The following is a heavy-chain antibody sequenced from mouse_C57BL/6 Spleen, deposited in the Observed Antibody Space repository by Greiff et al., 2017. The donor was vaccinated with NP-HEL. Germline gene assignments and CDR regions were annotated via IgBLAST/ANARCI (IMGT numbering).Heavy chain of an antibody. J-gene: IGHJ4*01. CDR2: IDPSDSYT. V-gene: IGHV1-69*01. CDR1: GYTFTSYW. D-gene: IGHD3-2*02. Sequence: QVQLQQPGAELVMPGASVKLSCKASGYTFTSYWMHWVKQRPGQGLEWIGEIDPSDSYTNYNQKFKGKSTLTVDKSSSTAYMQLSSLTSEDSAVYYCARGSSGYVHYYAMDYWGQGTSVTVSS. CDR3: ARGSSGYVHYYAMDY.